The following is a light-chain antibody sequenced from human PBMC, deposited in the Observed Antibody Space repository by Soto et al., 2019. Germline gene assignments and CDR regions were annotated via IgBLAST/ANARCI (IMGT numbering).Light chain of an antibody. Sequence: EIVLTQSPGTLSLSPGERATLSCRASQSVSSSYLAWHQQKPGQAPRLLIYGASSRATGIPDRFSGSGSGTDFTLTISRLEPEDFAVYYCQQYGSSPPSWTFGQGTKVDIK. CDR2: GAS. V-gene: IGKV3-20*01. CDR1: QSVSSSY. J-gene: IGKJ1*01. CDR3: QQYGSSPPSWT.